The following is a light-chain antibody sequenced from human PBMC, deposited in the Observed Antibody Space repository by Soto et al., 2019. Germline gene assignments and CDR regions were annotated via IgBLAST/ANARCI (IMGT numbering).Light chain of an antibody. J-gene: IGLJ1*01. Sequence: QSVLTQPASVFGSPGQSITISCTGTSSDVGGYNFVSWYQQHPGKAPKLMIYEVSNRPSGVSNRFSGSKSGNTASLTISGLQPEDEADYYCSSYTQSSNVVFGTGTKVTV. CDR2: EVS. CDR1: SSDVGGYNF. V-gene: IGLV2-14*03. CDR3: SSYTQSSNVV.